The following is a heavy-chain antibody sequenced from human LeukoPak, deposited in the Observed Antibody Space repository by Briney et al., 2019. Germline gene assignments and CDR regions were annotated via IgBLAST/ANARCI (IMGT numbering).Heavy chain of an antibody. V-gene: IGHV5-51*01. CDR3: ARRSDYYDSERYFDY. Sequence: GESLKISCKGSGYSITSYWIGWVRQMPGKGLEWMGIIYPGDSDTRYSPSFQGQVTISADKSISTAYLQWSSLKASDTAMYYCARRSDYYDSERYFDYWGQGTLVTVSS. CDR1: GYSITSYW. CDR2: IYPGDSDT. J-gene: IGHJ4*02. D-gene: IGHD3-22*01.